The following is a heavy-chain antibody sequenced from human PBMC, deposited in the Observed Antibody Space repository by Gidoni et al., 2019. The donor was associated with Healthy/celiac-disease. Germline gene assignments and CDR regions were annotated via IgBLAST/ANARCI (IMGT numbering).Heavy chain of an antibody. CDR3: AHSAQSVVVTADFDY. CDR2: IYWNDDK. D-gene: IGHD2-21*02. Sequence: QITLKESGPTLVKPTQTLTLTFTFSGFSLSTSGVGVGWIRQPPGKALEWLALIYWNDDKRYSPSLKSRLTITKDTSKNQVVLTMTNMDPVDTATYYCAHSAQSVVVTADFDYWGQGTLVTVSS. CDR1: GFSLSTSGVG. V-gene: IGHV2-5*01. J-gene: IGHJ4*02.